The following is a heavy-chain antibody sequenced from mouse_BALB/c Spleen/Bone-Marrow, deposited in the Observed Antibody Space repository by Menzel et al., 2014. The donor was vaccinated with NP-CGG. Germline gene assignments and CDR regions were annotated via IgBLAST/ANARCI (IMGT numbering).Heavy chain of an antibody. CDR3: ARWEYYAMDY. CDR2: IDPANGNT. J-gene: IGHJ4*01. Sequence: VQLQHSGAALVKPGASVKLSCTASGFNIKDTYMHWVKQRPEQGLERIGRIDPANGNTKYDPKFQGKATITADTSSNTAYLQPSGLTAEDTAVYYCARWEYYAMDYWGQGTSVTVSS. D-gene: IGHD4-1*01. V-gene: IGHV14-3*02. CDR1: GFNIKDTY.